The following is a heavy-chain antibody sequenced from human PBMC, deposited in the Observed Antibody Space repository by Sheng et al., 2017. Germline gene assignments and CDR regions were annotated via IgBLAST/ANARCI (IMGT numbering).Heavy chain of an antibody. CDR1: GGSISDSDYY. Sequence: QLQLQEAGPGLVKPSETLSLTCTVSGGSISDSDYYWGWIRQSPGKGLEWIGTIYYSGTTYYNPSLKSRVTISVDTSKNQFSLKLTSVTATDTAVYYCVRRRSALDYVDYWGQGTLVTVSS. CDR3: VRRRSALDYVDY. D-gene: IGHD3-10*02. V-gene: IGHV4-39*01. J-gene: IGHJ4*02. CDR2: IYYSGTT.